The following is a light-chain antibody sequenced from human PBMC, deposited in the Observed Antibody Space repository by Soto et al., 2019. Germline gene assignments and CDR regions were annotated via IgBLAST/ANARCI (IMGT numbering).Light chain of an antibody. J-gene: IGKJ4*01. CDR2: DAS. CDR1: QSVGSY. Sequence: EVVLTQSPATLSLSPGERATLSCRASQSVGSYLAWYQQKPGQAPRLLIYDASNRATGIPARFSGSGSGTDFTLTISSLEPEDFAVYYCQHRINWPLTFGGGTKVDI. CDR3: QHRINWPLT. V-gene: IGKV3-11*01.